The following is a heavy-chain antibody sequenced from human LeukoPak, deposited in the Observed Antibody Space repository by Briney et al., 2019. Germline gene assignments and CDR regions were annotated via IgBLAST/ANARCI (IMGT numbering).Heavy chain of an antibody. Sequence: PSESLTLTCAAYAVTFSGYYWSWIRQPPGKGLEWIGEINHSGSTNYNPSLKSRVTISVDTSKNQFSLKLSSVTAADTAVYYCSRGLGARDYWGQGTLVTVSS. CDR3: SRGLGARDY. CDR2: INHSGST. J-gene: IGHJ4*02. V-gene: IGHV4-34*01. D-gene: IGHD1-26*01. CDR1: AVTFSGYY.